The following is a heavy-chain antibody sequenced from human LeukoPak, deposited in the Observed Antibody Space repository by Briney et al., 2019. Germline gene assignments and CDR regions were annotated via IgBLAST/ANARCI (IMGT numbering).Heavy chain of an antibody. CDR2: ISAGGGSP. D-gene: IGHD6-13*01. Sequence: GGSLRLSCAVSGLTFSDYSMTWVRQAPGKGLFWVSGISAGGGSPYYADSVKGRFTISRDNSRNTLYLQMNSLSAEDTAVYYCAKDAAGPEYWGQRTLVGVPS. CDR3: AKDAAGPEY. CDR1: GLTFSDYS. J-gene: IGHJ4*02. V-gene: IGHV3-23*01.